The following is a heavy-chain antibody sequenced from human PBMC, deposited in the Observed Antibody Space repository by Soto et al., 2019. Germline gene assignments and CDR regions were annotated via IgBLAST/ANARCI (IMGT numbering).Heavy chain of an antibody. V-gene: IGHV3-11*01. CDR2: ISSSGSTI. Sequence: WGSLRLSCAASGFTFIDYYMSWIRQSPGKGLEWVSYISSSGSTIYYADSVKGRFTISRDNAKNSLYLQMNSLRAEDTAVYYCARDSATQWLPTAYYYYGMDVWGQGTTVTVSS. CDR3: ARDSATQWLPTAYYYYGMDV. CDR1: GFTFIDYY. J-gene: IGHJ6*02. D-gene: IGHD6-19*01.